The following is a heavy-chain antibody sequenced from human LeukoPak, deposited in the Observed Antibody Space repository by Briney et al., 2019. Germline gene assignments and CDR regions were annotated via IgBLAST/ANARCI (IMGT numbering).Heavy chain of an antibody. Sequence: SETLSLTCTVSGGSISSYYWSWIRQPPGKGLEWIGYIYYSGSTNYNPSLKSRVTISVDTSKNQFSLKLSSVTTADTAVYYCTRDRELGFWGQGTLVTVSS. CDR2: IYYSGST. D-gene: IGHD1-26*01. J-gene: IGHJ4*02. V-gene: IGHV4-59*01. CDR1: GGSISSYY. CDR3: TRDRELGF.